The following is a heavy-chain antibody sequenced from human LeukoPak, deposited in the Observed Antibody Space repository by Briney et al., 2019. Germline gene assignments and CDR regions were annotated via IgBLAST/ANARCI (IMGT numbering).Heavy chain of an antibody. D-gene: IGHD6-13*01. V-gene: IGHV3-30*18. Sequence: PGGSLRLSCAASGFTFSSYGMHWVRQAPGKGLEWVAVISYDGSNKYYADSVKGRFTISGDNSKNTLYLQMNSLRAEDTAVYYCAKLMTAAAGTFSGDYWGQGTLVTVSS. CDR1: GFTFSSYG. CDR2: ISYDGSNK. J-gene: IGHJ4*02. CDR3: AKLMTAAAGTFSGDY.